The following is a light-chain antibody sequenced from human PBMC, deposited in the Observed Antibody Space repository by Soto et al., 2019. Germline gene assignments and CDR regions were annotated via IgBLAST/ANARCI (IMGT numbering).Light chain of an antibody. J-gene: IGKJ1*01. CDR3: HRYDDFSLT. CDR1: QSMNNR. V-gene: IGKV1-5*01. CDR2: DAS. Sequence: DIQMTQSPSTLSASLGDRVTITCRASQSMNNRLAWYQQKPGKAPKILIYDASSLQSGVPSRFSGSRSGTEVSLPIGRLELDDVAAYYCHRYDDFSLTFGQGTKVEIK.